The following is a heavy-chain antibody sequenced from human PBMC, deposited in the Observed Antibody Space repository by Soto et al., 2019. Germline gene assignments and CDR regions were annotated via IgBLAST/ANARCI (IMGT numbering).Heavy chain of an antibody. CDR3: AHTQGIVLVPAAIWY. CDR2: ITASGGST. Sequence: PGGSLGLSCAASGFTFSSYAMSWVRQAPGKGLEWVSGITASGGSTSYADSVKGRFTISRDNCKNTLYLQMNSLRAEDTAVYYCAHTQGIVLVPAAIWYWGQGTLVTVSS. J-gene: IGHJ4*02. D-gene: IGHD2-2*02. V-gene: IGHV3-23*01. CDR1: GFTFSSYA.